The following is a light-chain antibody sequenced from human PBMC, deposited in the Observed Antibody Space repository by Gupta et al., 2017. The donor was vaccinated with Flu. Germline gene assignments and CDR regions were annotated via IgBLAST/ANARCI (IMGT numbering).Light chain of an antibody. V-gene: IGKV3-20*01. CDR1: QSVSSNS. CDR3: QQYGSSPFT. Sequence: EIVLTQSPGTLSLSPGETATLSCRGSQSVSSNSLAWYQQKPGQAPRLLIFGASSRATGIPDRFSGSGSGTDFTLTISRLDPEDFAVYCCQQYGSSPFTFGPGTKVEIK. J-gene: IGKJ3*01. CDR2: GAS.